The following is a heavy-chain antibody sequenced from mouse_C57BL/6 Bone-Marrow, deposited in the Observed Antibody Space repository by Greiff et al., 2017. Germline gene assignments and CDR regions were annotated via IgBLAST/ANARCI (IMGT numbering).Heavy chain of an antibody. J-gene: IGHJ1*03. CDR2: IDPNSGGT. CDR1: GYTFTSYW. CDR3: AHRNYLYWYFAV. Sequence: QVQLQQPGAELVKPGASVKLSCKASGYTFTSYWMHWVKQRPGRGLEWIGRIDPNSGGTKYNEKFKSKATLTVDKHSSTAYMQLSSLTSEDSAVYYCAHRNYLYWYFAVWGTGATVTVSS. V-gene: IGHV1-72*01. D-gene: IGHD2-1*01.